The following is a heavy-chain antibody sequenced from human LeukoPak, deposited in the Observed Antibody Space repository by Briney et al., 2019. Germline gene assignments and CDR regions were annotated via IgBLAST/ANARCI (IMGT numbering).Heavy chain of an antibody. Sequence: SETLSLTCAVYGGSFSGYYWSWIRQPPGKGLEWIGEINHSGSTNYNPSLKSRVTISVDTSKNQFSLKLSSVTAADTAVYCCARSRTWYYDFWSGYPPSYYFDYWGQGTLVTVSS. J-gene: IGHJ4*02. V-gene: IGHV4-34*01. CDR2: INHSGST. CDR3: ARSRTWYYDFWSGYPPSYYFDY. CDR1: GGSFSGYY. D-gene: IGHD3-3*01.